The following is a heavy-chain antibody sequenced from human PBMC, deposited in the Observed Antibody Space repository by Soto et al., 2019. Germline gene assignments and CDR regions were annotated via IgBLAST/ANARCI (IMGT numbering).Heavy chain of an antibody. J-gene: IGHJ3*01. CDR3: ATTVTRLIAFDV. CDR1: GFTVSSHY. Sequence: LRLSCAASGFTVSSHYMSWVRQTPGKGLEWVSILYASDSTFYADSVEGRFTISRDNSKNTVYLQLNSLRAEDTAVYYCATTVTRLIAFDVWGQGKMVTVSS. CDR2: LYASDST. V-gene: IGHV3-53*01. D-gene: IGHD4-17*01.